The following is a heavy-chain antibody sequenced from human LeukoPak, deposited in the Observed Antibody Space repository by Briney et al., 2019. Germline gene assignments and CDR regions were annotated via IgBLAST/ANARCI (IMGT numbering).Heavy chain of an antibody. CDR1: GYTFTSYD. CDR3: ARGYHQLVRTNHY. Sequence: ASVKVSCKASGYTFTSYDINWVGQATGQGLEWMGWMNPNSGSTGYAQKFQGRVTITRNTSIGTAYMELSSLRSEDTAVYYCARGYHQLVRTNHYWGQGTLVTVSS. V-gene: IGHV1-8*01. J-gene: IGHJ4*02. CDR2: MNPNSGST. D-gene: IGHD2-2*01.